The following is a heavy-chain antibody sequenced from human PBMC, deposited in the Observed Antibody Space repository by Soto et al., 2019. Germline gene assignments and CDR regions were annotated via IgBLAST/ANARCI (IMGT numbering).Heavy chain of an antibody. Sequence: VQLVESGGGLVQPGGSLRLSCAASGFTFSSYEMNWVRQAPGKGLEWVSYISSSGSTIYYADSVKGRFTISRDNAKNSLYLQMNSLRAEDTAVYYCARDLWRSGAPVLFDYWGQGTLVTVSS. J-gene: IGHJ4*02. CDR1: GFTFSSYE. CDR3: ARDLWRSGAPVLFDY. D-gene: IGHD1-26*01. CDR2: ISSSGSTI. V-gene: IGHV3-48*03.